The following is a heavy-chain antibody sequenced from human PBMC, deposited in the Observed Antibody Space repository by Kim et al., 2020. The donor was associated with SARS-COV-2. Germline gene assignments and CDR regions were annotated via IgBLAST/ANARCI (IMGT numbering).Heavy chain of an antibody. J-gene: IGHJ3*02. CDR3: TNVPGTTLAGYDAFD. Sequence: GGSLRLSCAASGFTFSDSAMHWVRQAPGKGLEWVGRIRSKANSYATAYAASVKGRFTISRDDSKYTLYLQMNSLKTEDTAVYYCTNVPGTTLAGYDAFD. CDR1: GFTFSDSA. D-gene: IGHD1-1*01. CDR2: IRSKANSYAT. V-gene: IGHV3-73*01.